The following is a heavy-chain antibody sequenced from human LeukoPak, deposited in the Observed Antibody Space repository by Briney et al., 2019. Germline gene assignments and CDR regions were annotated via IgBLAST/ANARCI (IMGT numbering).Heavy chain of an antibody. CDR2: ISGSDGST. V-gene: IGHV3-23*01. J-gene: IGHJ3*02. CDR1: GFAFSNYA. CDR3: AGDRAYPNDVFNI. Sequence: GGSLRLSCATSGFAFSNYAMSWVRQAPGKGLEWVSAISGSDGSTWYADSVKGRFTISRDNSKNTLYLHMNSLRDEDTALYYCAGDRAYPNDVFNIWGQGTMITVS. D-gene: IGHD2-21*01.